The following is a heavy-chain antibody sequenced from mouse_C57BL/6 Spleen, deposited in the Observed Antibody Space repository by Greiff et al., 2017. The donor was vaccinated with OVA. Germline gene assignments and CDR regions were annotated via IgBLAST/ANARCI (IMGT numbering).Heavy chain of an antibody. V-gene: IGHV1-53*01. CDR2: INPSNGGT. D-gene: IGHD1-2*01. CDR3: ARGGGNYGLAWFAY. Sequence: QVQLQQPGTELVKPGASVKLSCKASGYTFTSYWMHWVKQRPGQGLEWIGNINPSNGGTNYNERFKSKATLTVDKSSSTAYMQLSSLTSEDSAVYYCARGGGNYGLAWFAYWGQGTLVTVSA. CDR1: GYTFTSYW. J-gene: IGHJ3*01.